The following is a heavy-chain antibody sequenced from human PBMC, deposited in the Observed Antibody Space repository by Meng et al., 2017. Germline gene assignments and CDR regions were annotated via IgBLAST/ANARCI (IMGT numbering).Heavy chain of an antibody. V-gene: IGHV4-39*07. CDR3: ARGPPLNIVVVVAAKPFDY. Sequence: SETLSLTCIVSGGSISSSSNYWGWIRQPPGKGLEWIGSIYYSGSTYYNPSLKSRVTISVDTSKNQFSLKLTSVTAADTAVYYCARGPPLNIVVVVAAKPFDYWGQGTLVTVSS. J-gene: IGHJ4*02. D-gene: IGHD2-15*01. CDR2: IYYSGST. CDR1: GGSISSSSNY.